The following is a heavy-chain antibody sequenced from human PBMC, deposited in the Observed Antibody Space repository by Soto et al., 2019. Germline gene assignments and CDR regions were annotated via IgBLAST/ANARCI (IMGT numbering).Heavy chain of an antibody. CDR3: ARSGVSTPRLEDPFDI. J-gene: IGHJ3*02. CDR2: IYPGDSDS. CDR1: GYSFPTYW. D-gene: IGHD5-12*01. V-gene: IGHV5-51*01. Sequence: PGESLKISCKGSGYSFPTYWLAWVRQTPGRGLEYMGIIYPGDSDSRYSPAFQGQVTISADKSINTAYLQWTSLKASDTAIYYCARSGVSTPRLEDPFDIWGQGTMVTVS.